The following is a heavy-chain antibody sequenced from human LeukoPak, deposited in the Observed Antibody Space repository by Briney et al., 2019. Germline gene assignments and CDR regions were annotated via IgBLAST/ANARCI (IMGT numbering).Heavy chain of an antibody. CDR2: IDPEDGET. D-gene: IGHD2-15*01. Sequence: RASVKVSCKVSGYTLTELSMHWVRQAPGKGLEWMGGIDPEDGETIYAQKFQGRVTMTEDTSTDTAYMELSSLRSEDTAVYYCATIILGYCSGGSCYSGSPRWFDPWGQGTLVTVSS. J-gene: IGHJ5*02. CDR3: ATIILGYCSGGSCYSGSPRWFDP. CDR1: GYTLTELS. V-gene: IGHV1-24*01.